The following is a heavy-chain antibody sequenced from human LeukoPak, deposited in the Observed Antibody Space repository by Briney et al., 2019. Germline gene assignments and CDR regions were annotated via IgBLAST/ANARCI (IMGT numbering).Heavy chain of an antibody. D-gene: IGHD3-10*01. CDR3: ARVSLWFGELLYGYFDY. Sequence: KPSETLSLTCTVSGGSVSSGSYYWSWIRQPPGKGLEWIGYIYYSGCTNYNPSLKSRVTISVDTSKNQFSLKLSSVTAADTAVYYCARVSLWFGELLYGYFDYWGQGTLVTVSS. J-gene: IGHJ4*02. CDR1: GGSVSSGSYY. CDR2: IYYSGCT. V-gene: IGHV4-61*01.